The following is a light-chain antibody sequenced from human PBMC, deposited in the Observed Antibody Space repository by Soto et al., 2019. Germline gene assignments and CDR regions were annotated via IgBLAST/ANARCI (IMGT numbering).Light chain of an antibody. CDR1: SSNIGGNS. V-gene: IGLV1-51*01. CDR3: GSWDSSVSAYV. Sequence: QSVLTKPPAVSATTGQKVTISCSPSSSNIGGNSVSWYQQLPGSAPKLLNYDDNKRPSGIPDRFSGTKSGTSATLGITGFQTGDEADYYCGSWDSSVSAYVVGTVTKV. J-gene: IGLJ1*01. CDR2: DDN.